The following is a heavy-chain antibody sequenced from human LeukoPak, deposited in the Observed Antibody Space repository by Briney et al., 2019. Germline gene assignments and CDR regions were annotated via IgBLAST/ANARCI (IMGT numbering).Heavy chain of an antibody. D-gene: IGHD5-12*01. V-gene: IGHV3-30*02. CDR3: AKAPSIVATYYFDY. CDR1: GFTFSSYG. Sequence: HPGGSLRLSCEASGFTFSSYGMHWVRQAPGKGLEWVAFIRYDGGNKYHADSVKGRFTISRDNSKNTLYLQMDSLRAEDTAVYYCAKAPSIVATYYFDYWGQGTLVTVSS. CDR2: IRYDGGNK. J-gene: IGHJ4*02.